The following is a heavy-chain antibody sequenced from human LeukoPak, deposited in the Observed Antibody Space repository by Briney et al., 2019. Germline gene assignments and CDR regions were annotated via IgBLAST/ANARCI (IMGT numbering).Heavy chain of an antibody. CDR2: INPNSGGT. V-gene: IGHV1-2*02. CDR3: ARSGEDIVVVPAAVSWFDP. CDR1: GYTFTGYY. D-gene: IGHD2-2*01. J-gene: IGHJ5*02. Sequence: ASVKVSCKASGYTFTGYYMHWVRQAPGQGLEWMGWINPNSGGTNYAQKFQGRVTMARDTSISTAYMELSRLRSDDTAVYYCARSGEDIVVVPAAVSWFDPWGQGTLVTVSS.